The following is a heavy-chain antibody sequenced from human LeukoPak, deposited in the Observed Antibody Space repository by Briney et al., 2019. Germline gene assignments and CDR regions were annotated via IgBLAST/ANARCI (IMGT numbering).Heavy chain of an antibody. Sequence: HPGGSLRLSCAASGFTFDSYWMSWVRQAPGKGLEWVANIKQDGNEKYYVGSVKDRFTISRDNAKNSLYLQMNSLRAEDTAVHYCARDPLTQNDYWGQGTLVAVSS. CDR3: ARDPLTQNDY. CDR2: IKQDGNEK. D-gene: IGHD1-14*01. V-gene: IGHV3-7*01. J-gene: IGHJ4*02. CDR1: GFTFDSYW.